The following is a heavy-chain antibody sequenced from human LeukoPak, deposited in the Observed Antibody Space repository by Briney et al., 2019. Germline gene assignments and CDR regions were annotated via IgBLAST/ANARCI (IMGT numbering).Heavy chain of an antibody. CDR2: TSLDGSNK. CDR3: ARDLTLGKPDYFDH. CDR1: GFTFRTFG. Sequence: GGSLRLSCAASGFTFRTFGMHWVRQAPGRGLEWVAVTSLDGSNKLYTDTVRGRFIISRDNSKNTVYLQMDSLRAEDTAVYYCARDLTLGKPDYFDHWGQGTLVTVSS. D-gene: IGHD7-27*01. V-gene: IGHV3-30*03. J-gene: IGHJ4*02.